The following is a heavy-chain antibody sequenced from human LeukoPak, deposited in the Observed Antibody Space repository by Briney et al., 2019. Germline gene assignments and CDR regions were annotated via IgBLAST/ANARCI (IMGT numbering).Heavy chain of an antibody. J-gene: IGHJ4*02. Sequence: GGSLRLSCAASGFTFSSYAMSWVRQAPGRGLEWVSSISGSGGSTYYADSVKGRFSISRDNSKNTLYLQMNSLRAEDTAVYYCAKDTRGYYDSSGYYSDYWGQGTLVTVSS. V-gene: IGHV3-23*01. CDR2: ISGSGGST. CDR3: AKDTRGYYDSSGYYSDY. CDR1: GFTFSSYA. D-gene: IGHD3-22*01.